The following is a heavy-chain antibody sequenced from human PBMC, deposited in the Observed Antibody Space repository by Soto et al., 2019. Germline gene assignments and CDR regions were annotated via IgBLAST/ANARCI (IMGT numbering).Heavy chain of an antibody. D-gene: IGHD6-13*01. CDR2: ISSSSSTI. CDR3: ARAAYSSSWNWFDP. J-gene: IGHJ5*02. CDR1: GFTFSSYS. Sequence: PGGSLRLSCAASGFTFSSYSMNWVRQAPGKGLEWVSYISSSSSTIYYADSVKGRFTISRDNSKNTLYLQMNSLRPEDTAIYYCARAAYSSSWNWFDPWGQGTLVTVSS. V-gene: IGHV3-48*04.